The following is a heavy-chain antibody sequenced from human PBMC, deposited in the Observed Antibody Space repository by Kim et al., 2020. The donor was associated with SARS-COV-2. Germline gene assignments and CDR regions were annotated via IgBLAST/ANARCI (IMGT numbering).Heavy chain of an antibody. CDR2: IRSKAYGGTT. CDR1: GFTFGYYA. CDR3: TTGYSSGWDFDY. V-gene: IGHV3-49*04. J-gene: IGHJ4*02. D-gene: IGHD6-19*01. Sequence: SLILSFTSSGFTFGYYAMSWVLQAPGNGLECVGFIRSKAYGGTTEYAASVKGRFTISRDDSKSIAYLQMNSLKTEDTAVYYCTTGYSSGWDFDYWGQGTLVTVSS.